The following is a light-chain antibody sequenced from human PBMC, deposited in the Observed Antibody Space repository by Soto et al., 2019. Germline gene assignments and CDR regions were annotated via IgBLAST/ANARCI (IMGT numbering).Light chain of an antibody. J-gene: IGKJ2*01. CDR3: HQYGILPMYT. V-gene: IGKV3-20*01. CDR1: QSVSSSY. Sequence: EIVLTQSPGTLSLSPGERATLSCRTSQSVSSSYLAWYQQKPGQAPRLLIHGASSRATGIPDRFSGSGSGTDFTLTISRLEPEDFAVYYCHQYGILPMYTFGQGTKLEIK. CDR2: GAS.